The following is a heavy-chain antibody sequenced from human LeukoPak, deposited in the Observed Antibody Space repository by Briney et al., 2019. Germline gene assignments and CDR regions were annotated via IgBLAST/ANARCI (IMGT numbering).Heavy chain of an antibody. Sequence: SETLSLTCTVSAYSISSGYYWSWIRQPPGKGLEWIGSIYHSGRTYYNPSLKSRVTLSVDTSKNQFSLKLGSVTAADTAVYYCAVTTRSGDYYYYYMDVWGKGTTVTVSS. CDR3: AVTTRSGDYYYYYMDV. J-gene: IGHJ6*03. CDR2: IYHSGRT. D-gene: IGHD4-17*01. CDR1: AYSISSGYY. V-gene: IGHV4-38-2*02.